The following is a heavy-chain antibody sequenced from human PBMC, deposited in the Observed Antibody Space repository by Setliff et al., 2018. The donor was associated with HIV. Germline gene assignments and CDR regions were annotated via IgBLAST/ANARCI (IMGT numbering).Heavy chain of an antibody. J-gene: IGHJ5*02. CDR3: ARKHKVSLGRGIVVLWGFDP. D-gene: IGHD3-10*01. CDR2: MNPNSGNS. CDR1: GYSFTSYY. Sequence: GASVKVSCKASGYSFTSYYIHWVRQATGQGLEWMGWMNPNSGNSGYAQKFQGRVTMTRSTSFSTAYMELSNLTSEDTAIYYCARKHKVSLGRGIVVLWGFDPWGQGTLVTVSS. V-gene: IGHV1-8*01.